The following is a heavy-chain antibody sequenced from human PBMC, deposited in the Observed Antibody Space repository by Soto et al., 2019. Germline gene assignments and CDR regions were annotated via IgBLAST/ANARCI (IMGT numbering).Heavy chain of an antibody. J-gene: IGHJ6*02. Sequence: GSLRLSCSASGFTLSSYAMSWVRQAPGKGLEWVSSISAGGDMTYNSDSVKGRFTISRDNSNNALFLQMHNLRSEDTGLYYCARGDRGGSGSPASYYYSGCDVWGQGATVTVSS. CDR1: GFTLSSYA. D-gene: IGHD3-10*01. V-gene: IGHV3-23*01. CDR3: ARGDRGGSGSPASYYYSGCDV. CDR2: ISAGGDMT.